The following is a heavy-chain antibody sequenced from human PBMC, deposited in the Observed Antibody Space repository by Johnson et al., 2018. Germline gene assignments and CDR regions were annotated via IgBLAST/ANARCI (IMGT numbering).Heavy chain of an antibody. CDR3: ARLKSYYYYYMDV. CDR2: ISNSGSTI. Sequence: QVQLVESGGGLVKPGRSLRLSCTASGFTFGDYAMSWFRQAPGKGLEWVSYISNSGSTIYYADSVKDRFTISRDNAKNSLYLQMNSLRAEDTAMYYCARLKSYYYYYMDVWGKGTTVTVSS. CDR1: GFTFGDYA. V-gene: IGHV3-11*04. J-gene: IGHJ6*03.